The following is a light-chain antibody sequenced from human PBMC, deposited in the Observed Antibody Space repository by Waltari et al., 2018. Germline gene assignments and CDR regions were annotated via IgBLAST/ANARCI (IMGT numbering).Light chain of an antibody. CDR1: QSVSSK. J-gene: IGKJ1*01. CDR2: DAT. V-gene: IGKV3-15*01. Sequence: EIVMTQSPATLSMSPGERATLSCRASQSVSSKLGWYQQKPGQAPRLLIYDATTRATGIPARFSGTWSGTEFSLTISSLQFEDSAVYYCQQYNYWPPGTFGQGTKVEIK. CDR3: QQYNYWPPGT.